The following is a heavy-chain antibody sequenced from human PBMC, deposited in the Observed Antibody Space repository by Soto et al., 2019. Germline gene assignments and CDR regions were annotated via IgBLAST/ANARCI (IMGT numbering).Heavy chain of an antibody. CDR3: AKDRVGY. CDR2: ISYDGSNK. J-gene: IGHJ4*02. V-gene: IGHV3-30*18. Sequence: QVQLVESGGGVVQPGRSLRLSCAASGFTFSSYGMHWVRQAPGKGLEWVAVISYDGSNKYYADSVKGRFTISRDNSKNTLYLHMNSLRAEDTAVYYCAKDRVGYWGQGTLVTVSS. CDR1: GFTFSSYG. D-gene: IGHD2-15*01.